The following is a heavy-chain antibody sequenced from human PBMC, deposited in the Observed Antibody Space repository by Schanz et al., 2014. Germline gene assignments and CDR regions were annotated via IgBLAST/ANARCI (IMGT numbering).Heavy chain of an antibody. CDR1: GFTFSSYA. CDR3: AREQIMAAAGLVDY. Sequence: EQLVESGGGLVKPGGSLRLSCAASGFTFSSYAMSWVRQAPGKGLEWVSTISASGGSTYYADSVKGRFTISRDNSKNILYLQMNSLSADDTAVFYCAREQIMAAAGLVDYWGHGTLVTVSS. D-gene: IGHD6-13*01. CDR2: ISASGGST. J-gene: IGHJ4*01. V-gene: IGHV3-23*04.